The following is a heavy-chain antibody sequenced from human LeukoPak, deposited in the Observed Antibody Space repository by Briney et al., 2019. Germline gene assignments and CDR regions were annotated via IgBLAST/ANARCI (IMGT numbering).Heavy chain of an antibody. Sequence: SVKDSSMPSLGTFTGATARSGRQTRGQRREWIAWIFVGSGNPNYAQKCQEGVTITRDMSTSTAYLELSSLRSKDPAVNYLAASADYYDSTGYYYYFDYWGQGTLVTVSS. CDR1: LGTFTGAT. J-gene: IGHJ4*02. V-gene: IGHV1-58*01. D-gene: IGHD3-22*01. CDR3: AASADYYDSTGYYYYFDY. CDR2: IFVGSGNP.